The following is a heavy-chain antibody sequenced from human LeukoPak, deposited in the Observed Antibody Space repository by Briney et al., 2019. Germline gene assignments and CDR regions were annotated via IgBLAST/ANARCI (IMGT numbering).Heavy chain of an antibody. CDR2: INPNRGGT. Sequence: ASVKVSCKASGYTFTSYGISWVRQAPGQGLEWMGWINPNRGGTSYAQNFQGRVTMTGDTPITTAYMELSRLRSDDTAVYYCARRQIDCSTTSCYDDYWGQGTLVTVSS. D-gene: IGHD2-2*01. CDR1: GYTFTSYG. V-gene: IGHV1-2*02. J-gene: IGHJ4*02. CDR3: ARRQIDCSTTSCYDDY.